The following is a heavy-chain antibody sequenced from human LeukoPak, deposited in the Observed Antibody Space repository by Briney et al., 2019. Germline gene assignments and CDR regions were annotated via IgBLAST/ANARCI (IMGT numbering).Heavy chain of an antibody. CDR3: AGSAYSSSWYLYDY. J-gene: IGHJ4*02. D-gene: IGHD6-13*01. CDR2: INHSGST. V-gene: IGHV4-34*01. CDR1: GGSFSGYY. Sequence: SETLSLTCAVYGGSFSGYYWSWIRQPPGKGLEWIGEINHSGSTNYNPSLKSRVTISVDTSKNQFSLKLNSVTAADTAVYYCAGSAYSSSWYLYDYWGQGTLVTVSS.